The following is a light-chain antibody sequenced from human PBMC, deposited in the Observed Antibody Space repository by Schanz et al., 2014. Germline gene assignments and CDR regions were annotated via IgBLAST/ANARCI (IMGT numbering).Light chain of an antibody. Sequence: DIQMTQSPSSLSASVGDRVTITCRASQSISTYLNWYQQKPGKAPNLLIYAASSLQSGVPSRFSGSGSGTDFTLTISSLQPEDFATYYCQHNRAFGQGTKVEIK. CDR1: QSISTY. CDR2: AAS. J-gene: IGKJ1*01. V-gene: IGKV1-39*01. CDR3: QHNRA.